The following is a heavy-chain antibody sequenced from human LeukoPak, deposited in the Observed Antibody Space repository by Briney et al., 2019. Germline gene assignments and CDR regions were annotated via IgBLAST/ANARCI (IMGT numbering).Heavy chain of an antibody. D-gene: IGHD2/OR15-2a*01. Sequence: GGSLRLSCAASGFTFNNAWMSWVRQAPGKGLEWVSYISSSSSYTKYADSVKGRFTISRDNARNSLYLQMNSLRAEDTAVYYCLPLLSRPYVEDGFDIWGQGTMVTVSS. V-gene: IGHV3-11*06. CDR1: GFTFNNAW. CDR2: ISSSSSYT. CDR3: LPLLSRPYVEDGFDI. J-gene: IGHJ3*02.